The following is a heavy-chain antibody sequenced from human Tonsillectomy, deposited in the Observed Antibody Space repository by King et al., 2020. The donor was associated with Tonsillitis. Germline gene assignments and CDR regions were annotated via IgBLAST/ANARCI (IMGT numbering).Heavy chain of an antibody. CDR1: GYSFTDYY. Sequence: QLVQSGAEVKKPGASVEVSCKASGYSFTDYYIHWVRQAPGQGLEWMGWINPNTGGTNSVQKFQGRVTMTRDMSISTAYMELRRLRSDDTAVYYCARDIDPYYYGSSGYDEALDIWGQGTMVTVSS. V-gene: IGHV1-2*02. J-gene: IGHJ3*02. CDR2: INPNTGGT. D-gene: IGHD3-22*01. CDR3: ARDIDPYYYGSSGYDEALDI.